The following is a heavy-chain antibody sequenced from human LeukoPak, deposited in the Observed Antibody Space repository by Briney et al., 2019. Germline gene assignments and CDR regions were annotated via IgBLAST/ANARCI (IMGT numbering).Heavy chain of an antibody. CDR3: ARAAAGTSDSDAFDV. V-gene: IGHV4-59*01. J-gene: IGHJ3*01. Sequence: PSETLSPTCTVSGGSISSYYWSWIRQPPGKGLEWIGYIYYSGSTNYNPSLKSRVTISVDTSKNQFSLKLSSVTAADTAVYYCARAAAGTSDSDAFDVWGQGTMVTVSS. D-gene: IGHD6-13*01. CDR1: GGSISSYY. CDR2: IYYSGST.